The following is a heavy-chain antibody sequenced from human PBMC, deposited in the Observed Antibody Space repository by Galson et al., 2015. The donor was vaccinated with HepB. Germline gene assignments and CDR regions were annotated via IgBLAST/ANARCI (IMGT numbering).Heavy chain of an antibody. Sequence: SLRLSCAASGFTFSSYSMNWVRQAPGKGLEWVSSISSSSSYIYYADSVKGRFTISRDNAKNSLYLQMNSLRAEDTAVYYCAREGITMIGSVAFDIWGQGTMVTVSS. CDR1: GFTFSSYS. V-gene: IGHV3-21*01. D-gene: IGHD3-22*01. CDR2: ISSSSSYI. J-gene: IGHJ3*02. CDR3: AREGITMIGSVAFDI.